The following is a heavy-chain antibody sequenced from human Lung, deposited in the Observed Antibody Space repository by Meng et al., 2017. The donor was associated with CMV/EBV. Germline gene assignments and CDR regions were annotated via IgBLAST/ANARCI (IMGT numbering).Heavy chain of an antibody. CDR2: IYHSGTT. CDR1: GDSISNSNW. CDR3: ARKASWLLYLDY. J-gene: IGHJ4*02. Sequence: SETLSLXCAVSGDSISNSNWWTWVRQPPGKGLEWIGEIYHSGTTNYNPSLKSRVTISVNKSKKQLSLMLTSVTVADTAVYYCARKASWLLYLDYWGQGTLVTVSS. D-gene: IGHD3-9*01. V-gene: IGHV4-4*02.